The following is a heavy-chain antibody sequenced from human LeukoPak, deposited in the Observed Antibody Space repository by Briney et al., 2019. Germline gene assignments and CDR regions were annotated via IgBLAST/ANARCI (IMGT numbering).Heavy chain of an antibody. V-gene: IGHV3-7*03. CDR1: GFTLSNHW. CDR3: ARNNGMDV. CDR2: VNRDGSET. J-gene: IGHJ6*02. Sequence: GGSLRLSCAASGFTLSNHWMTWVRQVPGRGPEWVANVNRDGSETYYLDSVKGRLTISKDNAKNSLYLQMNSQGAEDTALYHCARNNGMDVWGQGTTVIVSS.